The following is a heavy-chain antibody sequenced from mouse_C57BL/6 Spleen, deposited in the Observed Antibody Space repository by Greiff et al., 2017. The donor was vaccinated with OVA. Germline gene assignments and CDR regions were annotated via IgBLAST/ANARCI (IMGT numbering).Heavy chain of an antibody. D-gene: IGHD2-4*01. CDR1: GFSLTSYG. V-gene: IGHV2-2*01. CDR3: ASPIYYDYENAMDY. CDR2: IWSGGST. Sequence: VKLMESGPGLVQPSQCLSITCTVSGFSLTSYGVHWVRQSPGKGLEWLGVIWSGGSTDYNAAFISRLSISKDKSKSQVFFKMNSLQADDTDIYYCASPIYYDYENAMDYRGQGTSVTVSS. J-gene: IGHJ4*01.